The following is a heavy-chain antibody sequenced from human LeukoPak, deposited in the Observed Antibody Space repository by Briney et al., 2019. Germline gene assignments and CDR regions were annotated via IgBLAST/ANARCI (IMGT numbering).Heavy chain of an antibody. V-gene: IGHV3-7*01. CDR2: IKQDGSEK. CDR3: ARTGDYGWFDP. J-gene: IGHJ5*02. Sequence: GTSLRLSCEASGFTFSHFGMHWVRQAPGKGLEWVANIKQDGSEKYYVDSVKGRFTISRDNAKSSLYLQMNSLRAEDTAVYYCARTGDYGWFDPWGQGTLVTVSS. CDR1: GFTFSHFG. D-gene: IGHD4-17*01.